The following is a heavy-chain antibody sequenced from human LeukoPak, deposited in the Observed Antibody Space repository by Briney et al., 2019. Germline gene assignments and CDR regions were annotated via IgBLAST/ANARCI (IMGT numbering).Heavy chain of an antibody. D-gene: IGHD3-10*01. CDR2: INHSGST. CDR3: ARARRFRGARYFDY. V-gene: IGHV4-34*01. J-gene: IGHJ4*02. Sequence: SETLSLTCAVYGGSFRDYHWSWIRQPPGKGLERIGEINHSGSTNYNPSLKSRVTISVDTSKNQFSLKLSSVTAADTAVYYCARARRFRGARYFDYWGQGTLVTVSS. CDR1: GGSFRDYH.